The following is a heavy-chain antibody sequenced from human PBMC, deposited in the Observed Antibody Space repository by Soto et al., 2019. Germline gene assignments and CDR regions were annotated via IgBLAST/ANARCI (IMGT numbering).Heavy chain of an antibody. CDR3: AKDYSGYYYYFSSGMDV. D-gene: IGHD5-12*01. Sequence: GGSLRIACAASGFTFSIYAVSWVRQAPGKGLEWVSAISGSGGSTYYADSVKGRFTISRDNSKNTLYLQMNSLRAEDTAVYYCAKDYSGYYYYFSSGMDVWGQGTTVTVYS. CDR2: ISGSGGST. CDR1: GFTFSIYA. J-gene: IGHJ6*02. V-gene: IGHV3-23*01.